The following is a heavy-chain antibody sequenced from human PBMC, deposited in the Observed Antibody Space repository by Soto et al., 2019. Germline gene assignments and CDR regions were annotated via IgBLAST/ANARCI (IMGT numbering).Heavy chain of an antibody. D-gene: IGHD1-20*01. J-gene: IGHJ3*01. V-gene: IGHV3-23*01. CDR2: ISPGADVS. CDR3: VRRAITATTKWGAFDV. CDR1: GFTFSSFV. Sequence: EVQLLESGGGLVQPGGSLRLSCAASGFTFSSFVMNWVSQAPGKGLEWVSTISPGADVSHYTDSVKGRFTISRDNSRRTLHLQIDSLRVEDAAVYFCVRRAITATTKWGAFDVCGQGTAVTVSS.